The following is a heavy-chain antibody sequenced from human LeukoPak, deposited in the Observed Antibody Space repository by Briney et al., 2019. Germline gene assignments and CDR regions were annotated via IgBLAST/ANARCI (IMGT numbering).Heavy chain of an antibody. CDR1: GGSISSSSYH. J-gene: IGHJ4*02. D-gene: IGHD6-13*01. V-gene: IGHV4-39*01. CDR3: ARHEAAGTGYYFDY. CDR2: IYYSGST. Sequence: PSETLSLTCTVSGGSISSSSYHWGWIRQPPGKGLEWIGSIYYSGSTYYNPSLKSRVTISVDTSKNQFSLKLSSVTAADTAVYYCARHEAAGTGYYFDYWGQGTLVTVSS.